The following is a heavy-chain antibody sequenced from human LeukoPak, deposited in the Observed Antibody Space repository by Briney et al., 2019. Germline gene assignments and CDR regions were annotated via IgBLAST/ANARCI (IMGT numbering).Heavy chain of an antibody. Sequence: ASVKVSCKASGYTFTGYYMHWVRQAPGQGLEWMGWINPNSGGTNYAQKFQGRVTMTRDTSISTAYMGLSRLRSDDTAVYYCAREGGWLLQTDLFDYWGQGTLVTVSS. CDR2: INPNSGGT. V-gene: IGHV1-2*02. CDR1: GYTFTGYY. CDR3: AREGGWLLQTDLFDY. D-gene: IGHD3-22*01. J-gene: IGHJ4*02.